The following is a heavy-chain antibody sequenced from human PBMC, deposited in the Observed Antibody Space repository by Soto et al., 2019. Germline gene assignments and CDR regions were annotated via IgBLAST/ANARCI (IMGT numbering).Heavy chain of an antibody. CDR2: IIPIYGTS. CDR1: GCTFDNFA. V-gene: IGHV1-69*01. J-gene: IGHJ2*01. CDR3: ATGTRGVYNYWYFVL. Sequence: QVQLVQSGAELKKPGSSVKVSCKASGCTFDNFAISWVRKAPGQGPEWVAGIIPIYGTSNYADHFRGRITLAADQSTATTYLELSSLRSEDTAIYYCATGTRGVYNYWYFVLWVRGTRVTVSS. D-gene: IGHD1-7*01.